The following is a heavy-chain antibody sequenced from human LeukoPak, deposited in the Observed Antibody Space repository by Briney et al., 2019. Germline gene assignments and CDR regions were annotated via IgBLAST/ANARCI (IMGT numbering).Heavy chain of an antibody. V-gene: IGHV4-39*07. CDR1: GGSISSSSYY. D-gene: IGHD6-19*01. J-gene: IGHJ5*02. CDR3: AASSGWYGWFDP. Sequence: SETLSLTCTVSGGSISSSSYYWGWIRQPPGKGLEWIGSIYYSGSTNYNPSLKSRVTISVDTSKNQFSLKLSSVTAADTAVYYCAASSGWYGWFDPWGQGTLVTVSS. CDR2: IYYSGST.